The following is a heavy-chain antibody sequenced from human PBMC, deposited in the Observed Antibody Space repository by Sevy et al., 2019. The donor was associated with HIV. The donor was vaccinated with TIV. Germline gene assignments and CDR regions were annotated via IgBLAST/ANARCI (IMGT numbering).Heavy chain of an antibody. CDR1: GFTFRSCA. J-gene: IGHJ6*03. D-gene: IGHD3-10*01. CDR3: AKGNHWELNFYLYYHIDV. V-gene: IGHV3-23*01. Sequence: GGSLRLSCVASGFTFRSCAMNWVRQAPGKGLEWVSSCSGSGDDTYYAASVKGRFTISRDNSKNTLYLQMNSLRAEDTAVYYCAKGNHWELNFYLYYHIDVRGKGTTVTVSS. CDR2: CSGSGDDT.